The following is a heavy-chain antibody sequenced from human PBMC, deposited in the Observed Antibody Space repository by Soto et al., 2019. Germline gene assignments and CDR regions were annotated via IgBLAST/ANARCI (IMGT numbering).Heavy chain of an antibody. Sequence: QVQLQESGPGLVKPSETLSLTCTVSGGSISSYYWSWIRQPPGKGLEWIGYIYYSGSTNYNPSLKSRVTISVDTSKNQSSLKLSSVTAADTAVYYCARAAGGWFDPWGQGTLVTVSS. CDR2: IYYSGST. CDR1: GGSISSYY. J-gene: IGHJ5*02. V-gene: IGHV4-59*01. CDR3: ARAAGGWFDP. D-gene: IGHD3-10*01.